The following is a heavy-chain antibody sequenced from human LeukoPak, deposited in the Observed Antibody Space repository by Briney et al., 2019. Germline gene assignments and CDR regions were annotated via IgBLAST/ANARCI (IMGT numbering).Heavy chain of an antibody. V-gene: IGHV4-34*01. CDR1: GGSFSGYY. Sequence: SETLSLTCAVYGGSFSGYYWSWIRQPPGKGLEWIGEINHSGTTSYNPSLQSRVTISVDTSKNQFSLKLSSVTAADTSIYYCARLNAYSSSWHYFDSWGQGTLVTVSS. CDR2: INHSGTT. J-gene: IGHJ4*02. D-gene: IGHD6-13*01. CDR3: ARLNAYSSSWHYFDS.